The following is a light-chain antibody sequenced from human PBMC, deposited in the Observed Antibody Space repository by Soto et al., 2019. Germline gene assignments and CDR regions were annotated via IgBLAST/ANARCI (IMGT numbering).Light chain of an antibody. V-gene: IGKV3-15*01. J-gene: IGKJ1*01. CDR3: QQYKNWPWT. CDR2: GAS. CDR1: QSVSSS. Sequence: EIVMTQSPATLSVSPGEGATLSCRTSQSVSSSLAWYQQKPGQAPSLLIYGASTRATGIPARFSGSGSGTEFTLTISSLQSEDCAVYYCQQYKNWPWTFGQGTKVEIK.